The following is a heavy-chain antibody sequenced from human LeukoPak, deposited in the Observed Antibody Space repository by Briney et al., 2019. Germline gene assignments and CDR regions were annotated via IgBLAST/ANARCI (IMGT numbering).Heavy chain of an antibody. CDR3: ASRITGTTSGVDAFDI. CDR2: IYPGDSDT. J-gene: IGHJ3*02. D-gene: IGHD1-7*01. Sequence: EXXXISXXGSGXSFTSYWIGWXRQXPGXGXXXXGXIYPGDSDTRYSPSFQGQVTISADKSISTAYLQWSSLKASDTAMYYCASRITGTTSGVDAFDIWGQGTMVTVSS. CDR1: GXSFTSYW. V-gene: IGHV5-51*01.